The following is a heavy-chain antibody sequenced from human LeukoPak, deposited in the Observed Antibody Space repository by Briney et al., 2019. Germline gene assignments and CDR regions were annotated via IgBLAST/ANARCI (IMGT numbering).Heavy chain of an antibody. Sequence: PGGSLRLSCEASGFTFSTYAMHWVRQAPGKGLEWVSEISYDGSNEYDADSVKGRFTISRGKSKNTLYLQMNSLTAEDSAVYYCARARVRGVSFFAYWGQGTLVTVSS. CDR3: ARARVRGVSFFAY. CDR1: GFTFSTYA. CDR2: ISYDGSNE. D-gene: IGHD2-21*01. V-gene: IGHV3-30*01. J-gene: IGHJ4*02.